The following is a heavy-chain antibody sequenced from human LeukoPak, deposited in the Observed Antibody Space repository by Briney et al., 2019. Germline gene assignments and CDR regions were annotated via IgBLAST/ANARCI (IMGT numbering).Heavy chain of an antibody. V-gene: IGHV3-64*02. J-gene: IGHJ3*01. CDR2: ISPSGDWT. D-gene: IGHD3/OR15-3a*01. Sequence: GGSLRLSCAASGFTFTNHPMHWVRQASGKRLEYVSAISPSGDWTWYADSVNGRFTISRDNSKYTMYLQMGSLRPEDMGVYYCARAFRPASDPHDFYDFWGRGTTVTVSS. CDR3: ARAFRPASDPHDFYDF. CDR1: GFTFTNHP.